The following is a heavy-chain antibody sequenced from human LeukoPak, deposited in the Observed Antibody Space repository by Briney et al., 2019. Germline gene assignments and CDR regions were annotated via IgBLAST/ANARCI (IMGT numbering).Heavy chain of an antibody. D-gene: IGHD6-6*01. J-gene: IGHJ3*02. CDR2: ISSSSSYI. V-gene: IGHV3-21*01. CDR1: GFSFTNYA. CDR3: AREAYSSSSYDAFDI. Sequence: GGSLRLSCAASGFSFTNYAMTWVRQAPGKGLEWVSSISSSSSYIYYADSVKGRFTISRDNAKNSLYLQMNSLRAEDTAVYYCAREAYSSSSYDAFDIWGQGTMVTVSS.